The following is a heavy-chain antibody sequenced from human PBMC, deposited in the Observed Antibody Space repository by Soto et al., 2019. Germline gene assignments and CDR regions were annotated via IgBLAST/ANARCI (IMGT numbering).Heavy chain of an antibody. CDR1: GSIFSSYG. Sequence: GSLRLSCAASGSIFSSYGMHWVRQAPGKGLEWVAVTSFDGRNNNYADSVRGRFTISRDNFKNTLYLQMNSLRAEDTAVYYCAKDTYYHDSSGFYVFDYWGQGT. CDR3: AKDTYYHDSSGFYVFDY. J-gene: IGHJ4*02. CDR2: TSFDGRNN. D-gene: IGHD3-22*01. V-gene: IGHV3-30*18.